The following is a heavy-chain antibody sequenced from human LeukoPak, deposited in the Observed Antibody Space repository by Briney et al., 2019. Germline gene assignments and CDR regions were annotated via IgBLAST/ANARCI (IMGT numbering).Heavy chain of an antibody. J-gene: IGHJ4*02. Sequence: GRSLRLSCAASGFTFSSYGMHWVRQAPGKGLEWVAVISYDGSNKYYADSVKGRFTISRDNSKNSLYLQMNSLRAEDTAVYYCARDDGSYSRSPGFGSWGQGTLVTVSS. CDR1: GFTFSSYG. V-gene: IGHV3-30*03. CDR3: ARDDGSYSRSPGFGS. D-gene: IGHD1-26*01. CDR2: ISYDGSNK.